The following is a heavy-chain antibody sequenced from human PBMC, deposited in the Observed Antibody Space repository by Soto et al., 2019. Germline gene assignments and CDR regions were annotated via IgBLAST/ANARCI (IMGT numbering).Heavy chain of an antibody. J-gene: IGHJ6*02. CDR3: ARVNVHYYYGMDV. D-gene: IGHD1-1*01. CDR2: ISSSGSTI. CDR1: GFTFSSYS. Sequence: PGGSLRLSCAASGFTFSSYSMSWVRQAPGKGLDRVSDISSSGSTIYYADSVKGRFTISRDNAKNSLYLQMNSLRAEDTAVYYCARVNVHYYYGMDVWGQGTTVTVSS. V-gene: IGHV3-48*04.